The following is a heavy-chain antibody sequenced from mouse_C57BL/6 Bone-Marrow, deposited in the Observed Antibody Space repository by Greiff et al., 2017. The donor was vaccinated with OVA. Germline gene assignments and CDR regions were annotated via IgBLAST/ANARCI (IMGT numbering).Heavy chain of an antibody. Sequence: QVQLQQPGAELVMPGASVKLSCKASGYTFTSYWMHWVKQRPGQGLEWIGEIDPSDSYTNYNQKFKGKSTLTVDKSSSTAYMQLSSLTSEASAVYYCARENLTYWGPGTLVTVSA. J-gene: IGHJ3*01. CDR1: GYTFTSYW. CDR2: IDPSDSYT. V-gene: IGHV1-69*01. CDR3: ARENLTY.